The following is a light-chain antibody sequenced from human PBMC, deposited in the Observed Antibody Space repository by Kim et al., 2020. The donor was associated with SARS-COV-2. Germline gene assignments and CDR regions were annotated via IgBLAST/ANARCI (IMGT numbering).Light chain of an antibody. V-gene: IGLV3-1*01. CDR3: QAWDSSTWV. J-gene: IGLJ3*02. CDR1: KLGDKY. Sequence: SYELTQRPSVSVSPGQTASITCSGDKLGDKYACWYQQKPGQSPVLVIYQDSKRPSGIPERFSGSNSGNTATLTISGTQAMDEADYYCQAWDSSTWVFGGGTQLTDL. CDR2: QDS.